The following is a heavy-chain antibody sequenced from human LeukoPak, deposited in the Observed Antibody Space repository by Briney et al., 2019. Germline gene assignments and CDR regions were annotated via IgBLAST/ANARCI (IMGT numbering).Heavy chain of an antibody. CDR2: VYYTEKT. V-gene: IGHV4-39*01. D-gene: IGHD4-23*01. Sequence: PSETLSLTCNVSGDYLITNSSYWGWIRQPPGTGLEWIGTVYYTEKTYYNPSLNSRVTVSIDTSKNQFSLKLTSVTAADTAVYYCARLGHDYGGLKMDYWGQGTLVTVSS. CDR1: GDYLITNSSY. J-gene: IGHJ4*02. CDR3: ARLGHDYGGLKMDY.